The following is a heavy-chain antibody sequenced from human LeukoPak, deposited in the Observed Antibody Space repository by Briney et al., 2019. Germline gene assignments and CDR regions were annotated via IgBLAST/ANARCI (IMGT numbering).Heavy chain of an antibody. D-gene: IGHD2-2*01. CDR3: ARGVVPAAMMHAFDI. V-gene: IGHV1-69*13. CDR1: GYTFTSYG. Sequence: GASVKVSCKASGYTFTSYGISWVRQAPGQGLEWMGGIIPIFGTANYAQKFQGRVTITADESTSTAYMELSSLRSEDTAVYYCARGVVPAAMMHAFDIWGQGTMVTVSS. J-gene: IGHJ3*02. CDR2: IIPIFGTA.